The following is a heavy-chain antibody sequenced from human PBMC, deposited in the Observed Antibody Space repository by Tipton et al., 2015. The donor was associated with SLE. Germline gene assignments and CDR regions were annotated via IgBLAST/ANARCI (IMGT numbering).Heavy chain of an antibody. CDR3: AKDSADGGDCYNDY. J-gene: IGHJ4*02. CDR2: ISGSGGTT. Sequence: SLRLSCAASGFTFSSYAMSWVRQAPGKGLEWVSVISGSGGTTYYADSVKGRFTISRDNSKNTLYLQMNSLRAEDTAVYYCAKDSADGGDCYNDYWGQGTLVTVSS. D-gene: IGHD2-21*02. CDR1: GFTFSSYA. V-gene: IGHV3-23*01.